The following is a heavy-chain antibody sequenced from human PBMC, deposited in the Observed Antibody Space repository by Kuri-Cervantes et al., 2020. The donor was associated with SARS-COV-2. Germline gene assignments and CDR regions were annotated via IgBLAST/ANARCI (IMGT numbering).Heavy chain of an antibody. V-gene: IGHV3-NL1*01. D-gene: IGHD3-10*01. CDR1: GFTFSSYG. Sequence: GGSLRLSCAASGFTFSSYGMHWVRQAPGKGLEWVSGITGDGTSTYYADSVEGRFTISRDNSKNTLSLQMNSLRAEDTAVYFCAKGRDYYGSGLAGFFGNWGQGTLVTVSS. CDR3: AKGRDYYGSGLAGFFGN. J-gene: IGHJ4*02. CDR2: ITGDGTST.